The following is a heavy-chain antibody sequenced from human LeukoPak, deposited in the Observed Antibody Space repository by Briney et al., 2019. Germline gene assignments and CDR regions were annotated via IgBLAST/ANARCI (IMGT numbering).Heavy chain of an antibody. CDR2: IIPILGIA. Sequence: GASVKVSCKASGGTFSSYAISWVRQAPGQGLEWMGRIIPILGIANYAQKFQGRVTITADKSTSTAYMELSSLRSEDTAVYYCARDCGSGSLHYWGQGTLVTVSS. V-gene: IGHV1-69*04. J-gene: IGHJ4*02. CDR3: ARDCGSGSLHY. D-gene: IGHD3-10*01. CDR1: GGTFSSYA.